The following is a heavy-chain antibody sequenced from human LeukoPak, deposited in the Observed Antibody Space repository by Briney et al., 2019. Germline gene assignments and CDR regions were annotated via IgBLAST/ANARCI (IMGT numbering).Heavy chain of an antibody. CDR1: GGSFSGYY. CDR3: ARDVGPGQWDWFDP. CDR2: INHSGST. Sequence: SETLSLTCAVYGGSFSGYYWSWIRQPPGKGLEWIGEINHSGSTNYNPSLKSRVTISVDTSKNQFSLKLSSVTAADTAVYYCARDVGPGQWDWFDPWGQGTLVTVSS. V-gene: IGHV4-34*01. D-gene: IGHD1-26*01. J-gene: IGHJ5*02.